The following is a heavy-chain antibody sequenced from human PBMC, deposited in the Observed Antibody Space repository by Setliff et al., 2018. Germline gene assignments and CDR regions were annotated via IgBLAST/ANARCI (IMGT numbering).Heavy chain of an antibody. CDR1: GYTSTSCG. Sequence: ASVKVSCKASGYTSTSCGFSWVRQAPGQGLEWMGRISVYNGKTKYAQKFQGRVTMTTNTSINTAYMELSSLRFEDTAVYYCARPDVGGSWTSDAFDIWGQGTMVTVSS. CDR2: ISVYNGKT. J-gene: IGHJ3*02. CDR3: ARPDVGGSWTSDAFDI. V-gene: IGHV1-18*01.